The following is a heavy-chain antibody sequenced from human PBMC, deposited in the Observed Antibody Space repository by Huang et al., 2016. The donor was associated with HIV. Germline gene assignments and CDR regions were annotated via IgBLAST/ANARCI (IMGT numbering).Heavy chain of an antibody. CDR1: GFKFDDAG. V-gene: IGHV3-15*05. Sequence: DVVLVQFGGGSAKEGGSLRRSCRGFGFKFDDAGMSWVRQGPGKGREWIVRIKSGHRGWARDYRGSVLSRFTISRDYSRQTAFLDLQSLEDEDTGRYYCTWDNKGVDDYWGQGSVVVVSS. CDR3: TWDNKGVDDY. J-gene: IGHJ4*01. D-gene: IGHD2-8*01. CDR2: IKSGHRGWAR.